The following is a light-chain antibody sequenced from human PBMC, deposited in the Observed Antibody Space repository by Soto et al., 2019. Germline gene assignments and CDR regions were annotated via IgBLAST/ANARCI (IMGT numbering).Light chain of an antibody. J-gene: IGKJ2*01. CDR3: MRALQTPYT. CDR2: LGS. CDR1: QSLLHSNGYNY. V-gene: IGKV2-28*01. Sequence: DIVMTQSPLSLPVTPGEPASISCRSSQSLLHSNGYNYLDWDLQKPGQSPQLLIYLGSNRASGVPDRFSGSGSGTDFTLKISRVEAEDVGVYYCMRALQTPYTFGQGNKLEIK.